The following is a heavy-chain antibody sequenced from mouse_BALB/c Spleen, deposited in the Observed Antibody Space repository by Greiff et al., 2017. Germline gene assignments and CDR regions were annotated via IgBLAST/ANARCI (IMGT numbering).Heavy chain of an antibody. CDR2: SRNKANDYTT. D-gene: IGHD2-2*01. Sequence: EVMLVESGGGLVQPGGSLRLSCATSGFTFSDFYMEWVRQPPGKRLEWIAASRNKANDYTTEYSASVKGRFIVSRDTSQSILYLQMNALRAEDTAIYYCARVYGYAGYFDVWGAGTTVTVSS. CDR1: GFTFSDFY. CDR3: ARVYGYAGYFDV. J-gene: IGHJ1*01. V-gene: IGHV7-1*02.